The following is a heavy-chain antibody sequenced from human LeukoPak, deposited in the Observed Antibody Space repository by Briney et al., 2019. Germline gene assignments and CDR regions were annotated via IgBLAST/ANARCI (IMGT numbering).Heavy chain of an antibody. CDR2: IYYSGST. J-gene: IGHJ3*02. D-gene: IGHD1-14*01. Sequence: SETLSLTCTVSGGSISSYYWSWIRQPPGKGLEWIGYIYYSGSTNYNPSLKSRVTISVDTSKNQFSLKLSSVTAADTAVYYCARDEGVTEGAFDIWGQGTMVTVSS. V-gene: IGHV4-59*01. CDR3: ARDEGVTEGAFDI. CDR1: GGSISSYY.